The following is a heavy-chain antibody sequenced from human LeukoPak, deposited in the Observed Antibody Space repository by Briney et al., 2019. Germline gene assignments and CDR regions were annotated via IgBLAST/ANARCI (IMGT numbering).Heavy chain of an antibody. CDR1: GFTFSSYA. CDR2: ISGSGGRT. Sequence: GGSPRLSCAASGFTFSSYAMSWVRQAPGKGLEWVSAISGSGGRTYYADSVKGRFTISRDNSKNTLYVQMNSLRAEDTAVYYCAKDLLAATIDYYFDYWGQGTLVTVSS. D-gene: IGHD5-12*01. J-gene: IGHJ4*02. CDR3: AKDLLAATIDYYFDY. V-gene: IGHV3-23*01.